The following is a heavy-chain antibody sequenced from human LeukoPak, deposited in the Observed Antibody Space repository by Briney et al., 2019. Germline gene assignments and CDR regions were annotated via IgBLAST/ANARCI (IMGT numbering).Heavy chain of an antibody. V-gene: IGHV4-59*08. CDR1: GGSMSSYY. J-gene: IGHJ2*01. CDR2: IYYTGST. CDR3: ARREDFWYFDL. Sequence: PSETLSLTCTVSGGSMSSYYWTWIRQPPGKGLEWIGYIYYTGSTNYNPSLKSRVTFSVDTSKNHFSLKLISVTAADTAVYYCARREDFWYFDLWGRGTLVTVSS.